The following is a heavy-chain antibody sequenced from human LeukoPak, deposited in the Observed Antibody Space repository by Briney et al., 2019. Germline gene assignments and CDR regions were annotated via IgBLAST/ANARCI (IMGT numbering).Heavy chain of an antibody. D-gene: IGHD6-19*01. CDR3: ARGVSSGSFDY. CDR2: IYYSGST. V-gene: IGHV4-59*01. Sequence: SETLSLTCTVSGGSISSYYWSWIRQPPGKGLEWIGYIYYSGSTNYSPSLKSRVTISVDTSTNQFSLKLSSVTAADTAVYYCARGVSSGSFDYWGQGTLVTVSS. CDR1: GGSISSYY. J-gene: IGHJ4*02.